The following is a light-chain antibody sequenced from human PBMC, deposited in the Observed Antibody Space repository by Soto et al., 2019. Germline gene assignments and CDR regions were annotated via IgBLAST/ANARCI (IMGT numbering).Light chain of an antibody. CDR3: QHYGSSVFT. V-gene: IGKV3-11*01. CDR2: DAS. Sequence: EIVLTQSPATLSLSPGERATLSCRASQSVSSYLAWYQQKPGQAPRLLIYDASNRATGIPARFSGSGSGTDFTLTISSLEPEDFAVYYCQHYGSSVFTFGPGTKVDIK. J-gene: IGKJ3*01. CDR1: QSVSSY.